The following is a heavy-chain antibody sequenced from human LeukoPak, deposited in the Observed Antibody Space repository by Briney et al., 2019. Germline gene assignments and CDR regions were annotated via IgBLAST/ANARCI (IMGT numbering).Heavy chain of an antibody. CDR3: ARGRNSGSYSGDYFDY. D-gene: IGHD1-26*01. Sequence: ASVKVSCKASGYTFTGYYMHWVRQAPGQGLEWMGWINPNSGGTNYAQKFQGRVTMTRDMSTSTVYMELSSLRSEDTAVYYCARGRNSGSYSGDYFDYWGQGTLVTVSS. CDR1: GYTFTGYY. V-gene: IGHV1-2*02. CDR2: INPNSGGT. J-gene: IGHJ4*02.